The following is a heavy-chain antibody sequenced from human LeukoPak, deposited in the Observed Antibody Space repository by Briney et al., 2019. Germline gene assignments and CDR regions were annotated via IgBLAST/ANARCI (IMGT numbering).Heavy chain of an antibody. Sequence: TLSLTCTVSGGSISSGGYYWSWIRQHPGKGLEWIGYIYYSGSTYYNPSLKSRVTISVDPSKNQFSLKLSSVTAADTAVYYCARDRGAGMDVWGQGTTVTVSS. D-gene: IGHD1-26*01. CDR2: IYYSGST. CDR1: GGSISSGGYY. V-gene: IGHV4-31*03. CDR3: ARDRGAGMDV. J-gene: IGHJ6*02.